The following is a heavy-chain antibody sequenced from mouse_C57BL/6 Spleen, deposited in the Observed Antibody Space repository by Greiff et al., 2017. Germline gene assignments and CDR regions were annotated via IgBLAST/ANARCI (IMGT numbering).Heavy chain of an antibody. CDR3: ARRPDYYGSSYTWFAY. J-gene: IGHJ3*01. D-gene: IGHD1-1*01. V-gene: IGHV5-12*01. Sequence: VKLVESGGGLVQPGGSLKLSCAASGFTFSDYYMYWVRQTPEKRLEWVAYISHGGGSTYYPDTVKGRFTISRDNAKNTLYLQMSRLKSEDTAMYYGARRPDYYGSSYTWFAYWGQGTLVTVSA. CDR2: ISHGGGST. CDR1: GFTFSDYY.